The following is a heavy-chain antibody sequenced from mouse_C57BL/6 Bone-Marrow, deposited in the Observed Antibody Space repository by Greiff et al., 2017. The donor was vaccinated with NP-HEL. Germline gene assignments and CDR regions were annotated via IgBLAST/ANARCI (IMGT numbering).Heavy chain of an antibody. CDR1: GYSITSGYY. CDR3: AREGLLLLYYAMDY. CDR2: ISYDGSN. D-gene: IGHD1-1*01. J-gene: IGHJ4*01. V-gene: IGHV3-6*01. Sequence: EVQLQESGPGLVKPSQSLSLTCSVTGYSITSGYYWNWIRQFPGNKLEWMGYISYDGSNNYNPSLKNRISITRDTSKNQFFLKLNSVTTEDTATYYCAREGLLLLYYAMDYWGQGTSVTVSS.